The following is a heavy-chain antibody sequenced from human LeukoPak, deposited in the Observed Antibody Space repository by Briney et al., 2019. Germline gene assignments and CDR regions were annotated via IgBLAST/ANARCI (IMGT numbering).Heavy chain of an antibody. CDR1: GGSISSSSYY. D-gene: IGHD3-9*01. Sequence: SETLSLTCTVSGGSISSSSYYWGWIRQPPGKGLEWIGSIYYSGSTYYNPSLKSRVTISVDTSKNQFSLKLSSVTAADTAVYYCARWVDYDILTGYRLFDYWGQGTLVTVSS. CDR2: IYYSGST. CDR3: ARWVDYDILTGYRLFDY. V-gene: IGHV4-39*01. J-gene: IGHJ4*02.